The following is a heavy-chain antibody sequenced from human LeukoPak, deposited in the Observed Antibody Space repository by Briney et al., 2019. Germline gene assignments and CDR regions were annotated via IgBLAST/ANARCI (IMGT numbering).Heavy chain of an antibody. V-gene: IGHV3-53*01. CDR2: IYSGGST. CDR1: GFTVSSKY. CDR3: ARYSTGCSGGSCYSGGVFAFDI. D-gene: IGHD2-15*01. Sequence: GGSLRLSCAASGFTVSSKYMSWVRQAPGKGLEWVSVIYSGGSTYYADSVKGLLTISRDNSKNTLYLQMHSLRAEDTAVYYCARYSTGCSGGSCYSGGVFAFDIWGQGTMVTVSS. J-gene: IGHJ3*02.